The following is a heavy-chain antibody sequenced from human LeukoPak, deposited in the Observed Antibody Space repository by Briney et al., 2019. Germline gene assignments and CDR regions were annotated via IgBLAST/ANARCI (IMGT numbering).Heavy chain of an antibody. Sequence: SETLFLTCTVSGGSISSGGYYWSWIRQHPGKGLEWIGYIYYSGSTYYNPSLRSRVTISVDTSKNQFSLKLSSVTAADTAVYYCARTTVVAKYFDYWGQGTLVTVSS. D-gene: IGHD4-23*01. CDR3: ARTTVVAKYFDY. J-gene: IGHJ4*02. CDR2: IYYSGST. CDR1: GGSISSGGYY. V-gene: IGHV4-31*03.